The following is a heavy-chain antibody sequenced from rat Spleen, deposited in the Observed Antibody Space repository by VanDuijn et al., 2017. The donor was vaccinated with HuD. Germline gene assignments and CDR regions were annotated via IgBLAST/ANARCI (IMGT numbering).Heavy chain of an antibody. CDR3: AKDDVYYGLPHWFAY. D-gene: IGHD1-6*01. CDR2: ITYDGSGT. J-gene: IGHJ3*01. CDR1: GFTFSDYN. V-gene: IGHV5-7*01. Sequence: EVQLVESGGGLVQPGWSLKLSCAASGFTFSDYNMAWVRQAPKKGMEWVATITYDGSGTYYRDSVKGRFTFSRDNAKSTLYLQMESLRSEDTATYYCAKDDVYYGLPHWFAYWCQGTLVTVSS.